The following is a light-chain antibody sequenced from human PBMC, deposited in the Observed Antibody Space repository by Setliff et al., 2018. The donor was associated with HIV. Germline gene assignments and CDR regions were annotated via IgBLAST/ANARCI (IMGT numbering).Light chain of an antibody. Sequence: QSVLTQPASVSGSPGQSITISCTGTISEIGNYNLVSWYQQHPGKAPKLMIYEVTERPSGVSDRFSGSKSGNSASLTISGLQAEDEADYYCSSYTSSNTWVFGGGTKVTVL. CDR3: SSYTSSNTWV. J-gene: IGLJ3*02. V-gene: IGLV2-14*02. CDR2: EVT. CDR1: ISEIGNYNL.